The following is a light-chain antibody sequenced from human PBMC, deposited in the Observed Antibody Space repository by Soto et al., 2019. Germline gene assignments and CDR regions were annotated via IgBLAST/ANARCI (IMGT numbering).Light chain of an antibody. V-gene: IGKV3-11*01. Sequence: TLSLSPGERATLSCRASQTVSSSLAWYQQKPGQAPRLLIYEVSNRATGIPARFSGSGSGADFTLTISSLEPGDFALYYCQQHINWPLTFGGGTKVDIK. CDR1: QTVSSS. CDR3: QQHINWPLT. CDR2: EVS. J-gene: IGKJ4*01.